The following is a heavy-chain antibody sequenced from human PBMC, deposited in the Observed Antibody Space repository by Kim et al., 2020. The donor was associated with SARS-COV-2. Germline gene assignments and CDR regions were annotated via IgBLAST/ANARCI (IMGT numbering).Heavy chain of an antibody. CDR3: ARSITILNWFDP. D-gene: IGHD3-3*01. J-gene: IGHJ5*02. V-gene: IGHV4-39*01. CDR2: IYYSGST. CDR1: GGSISSSSYY. Sequence: SETLSLTCTVSGGSISSSSYYWGWIRQPPGKGLEWIGSIYYSGSTYNNPSLKSRVTISVDTSKNQFSLKLSSVTAADTAVYYCARSITILNWFDPWGQGTLVTVSS.